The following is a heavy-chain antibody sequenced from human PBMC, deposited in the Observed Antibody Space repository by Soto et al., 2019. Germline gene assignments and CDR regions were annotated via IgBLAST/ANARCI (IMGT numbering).Heavy chain of an antibody. V-gene: IGHV4-30-2*01. D-gene: IGHD2-21*01. CDR3: ARGPPLLW. Sequence: QLQLQESGSGLVKPSQTLSLTCAVSGGSISSGGYSWSWIRQPPGKGLECIGYIYHSGSTYYNPSLXXXVXLPVDRSKNQFSLKLSSVPAADTAVYYCARGPPLLWWSQGTLVTVSS. J-gene: IGHJ4*02. CDR1: GGSISSGGYS. CDR2: IYHSGST.